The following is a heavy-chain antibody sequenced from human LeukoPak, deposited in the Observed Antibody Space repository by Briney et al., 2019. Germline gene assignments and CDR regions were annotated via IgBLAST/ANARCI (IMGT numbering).Heavy chain of an antibody. V-gene: IGHV3-48*03. CDR1: GFTFSSYE. CDR3: ARAARGVASDFDY. D-gene: IGHD2-15*01. J-gene: IGHJ4*02. CDR2: VSSSGRTI. Sequence: GGSLTLSCLASGFTFSSYEMNWLRQAPGKGLEWVSYVSSSGRTIYYADSVKGRFTISRDNAKNSLYLQMNSLRAEDTGVYYCARAARGVASDFDYWGQGTLVTASS.